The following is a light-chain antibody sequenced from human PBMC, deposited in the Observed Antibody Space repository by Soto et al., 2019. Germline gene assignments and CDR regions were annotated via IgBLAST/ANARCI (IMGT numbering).Light chain of an antibody. CDR1: QSVSSSY. Sequence: EIVLTQSPGTLSLSPGERATLSCRASQSVSSSYLAWYQQKPGQAPRLLIYGASGRATGIPDRFSGSESGTDLTLTISRLEPEDFAVYYCQQYGSSPLCTFGQGTKLEI. V-gene: IGKV3-20*01. CDR3: QQYGSSPLCT. CDR2: GAS. J-gene: IGKJ2*02.